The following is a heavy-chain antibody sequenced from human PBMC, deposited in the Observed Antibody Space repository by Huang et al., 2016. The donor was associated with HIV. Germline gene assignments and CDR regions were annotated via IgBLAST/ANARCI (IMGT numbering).Heavy chain of an antibody. CDR1: GGSIRSDNYY. CDR2: IYYSGGT. V-gene: IGHV4-39*02. J-gene: IGHJ4*02. Sequence: QLQLQESGPGLVKPSETLSLTCTVSGGSIRSDNYYWGWIRQPPGKGLEWIGSIYYSGGTYDTPSLKLRVPITVDTSKKHFALRMRSVTAADTAVYYCARLPGSITMIRGVITDPYWGQGTLVTVSS. D-gene: IGHD3-10*01. CDR3: ARLPGSITMIRGVITDPY.